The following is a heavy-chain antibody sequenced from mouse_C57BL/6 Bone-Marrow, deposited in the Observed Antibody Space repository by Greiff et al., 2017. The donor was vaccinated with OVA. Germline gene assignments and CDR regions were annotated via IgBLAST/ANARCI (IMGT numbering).Heavy chain of an antibody. CDR1: GYSITSGYY. Sequence: EVQLQQSGPGLVKPSQSLSLTCSVTGYSITSGYYWNWIRQFPGNKLEWMGYISYDGSNNYNPSLKNRISITRDTSKNQFFLKLNSVTTEDTATFDCARIPPIPPYCYFDVGATGPTATLSP. CDR3: ARIPPIPPYCYFDV. J-gene: IGHJ1*03. V-gene: IGHV3-6*01. CDR2: ISYDGSN.